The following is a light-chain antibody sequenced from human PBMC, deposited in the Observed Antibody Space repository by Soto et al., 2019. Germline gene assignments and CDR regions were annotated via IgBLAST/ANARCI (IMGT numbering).Light chain of an antibody. Sequence: EVVLTQSPDTLSLFPGERATLSCRASQRVSSTYFAWYRQKPGQPPSLLIYGASNRATGVPDRFSGSGSGTDFTLTLSRLEPEDFAVYYCQQYGSSPPGFTFGPGTTVEIK. CDR3: QQYGSSPPGFT. CDR1: QRVSSTY. J-gene: IGKJ3*01. V-gene: IGKV3-20*01. CDR2: GAS.